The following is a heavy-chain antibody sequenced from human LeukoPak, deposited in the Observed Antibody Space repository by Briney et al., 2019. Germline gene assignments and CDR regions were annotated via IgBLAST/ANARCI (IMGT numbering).Heavy chain of an antibody. D-gene: IGHD3-22*01. CDR2: ISYDGSNK. J-gene: IGHJ6*02. CDR1: GFTFSSYG. Sequence: GGSLRLSCAASGFTFSSYGMHWVRQAPGKGLEWVAVISYDGSNKYYADSVKGRFTISRDNSKNTLYLQMGSLRAEDMAVYYCARTTMIVAPSYGMDVWGQGTTVTVSS. V-gene: IGHV3-30*03. CDR3: ARTTMIVAPSYGMDV.